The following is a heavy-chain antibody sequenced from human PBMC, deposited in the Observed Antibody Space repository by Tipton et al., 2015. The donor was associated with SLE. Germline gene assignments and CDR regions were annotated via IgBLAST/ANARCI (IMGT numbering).Heavy chain of an antibody. CDR2: ISSSGSTI. Sequence: SLRLSCAASGFTFSSYEMNWVRQAPGKGLEWVSYISSSGSTIYYADSVKGRFTISRDNAKNSLYLQMNSLRAEDTAVYYCARERGSYDFWSGLPYYFDYWGQGTLVSVSS. CDR3: ARERGSYDFWSGLPYYFDY. V-gene: IGHV3-48*03. J-gene: IGHJ4*02. CDR1: GFTFSSYE. D-gene: IGHD3-3*01.